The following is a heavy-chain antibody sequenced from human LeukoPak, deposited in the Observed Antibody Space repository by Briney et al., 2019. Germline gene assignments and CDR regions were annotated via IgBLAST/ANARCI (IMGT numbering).Heavy chain of an antibody. CDR3: ARSQGIAAAATSPREEKYYFDY. D-gene: IGHD6-13*01. CDR1: GGSFSGYY. V-gene: IGHV4-34*01. Sequence: SETLSLTCAVYGGSFSGYYWSWIRQPPGKGLEWIGEINHSGSTNYNPSLKSRVTISVDTSKNQFSLKLGSVTAADTAVYYCARSQGIAAAATSPREEKYYFDYWGQGTLVTVSS. CDR2: INHSGST. J-gene: IGHJ4*02.